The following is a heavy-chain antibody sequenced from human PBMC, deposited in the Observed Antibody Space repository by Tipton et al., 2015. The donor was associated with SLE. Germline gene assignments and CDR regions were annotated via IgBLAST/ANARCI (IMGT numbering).Heavy chain of an antibody. CDR1: GGSFSGYY. V-gene: IGHV4-34*01. D-gene: IGHD7-27*01. CDR2: INHSGST. J-gene: IGHJ3*02. CDR3: ARPHSSDWGAFDI. Sequence: TLSLTCAVYGGSFSGYYWSWIRQPPGKGLEWIGEINHSGSTNYNPSLKSRVTISVDTSKNQFSLKLSSVTAADTAVYYCARPHSSDWGAFDIWGQGTMVTVSS.